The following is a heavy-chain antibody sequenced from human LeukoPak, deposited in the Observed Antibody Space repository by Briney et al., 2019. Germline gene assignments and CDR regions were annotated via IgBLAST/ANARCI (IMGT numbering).Heavy chain of an antibody. J-gene: IGHJ5*02. CDR2: INHSGST. CDR1: GGSFSGYY. Sequence: SSETLSLTCAVYGGSFSGYYWSWIRQPPGKGLEWIGEINHSGSTNYNPSLKSRVTISVDTSKNQSSLKLSSVTAADTAVYYCAYDFWSPRGWFDPWGQGTLVTVSS. V-gene: IGHV4-34*01. D-gene: IGHD3-3*01. CDR3: AYDFWSPRGWFDP.